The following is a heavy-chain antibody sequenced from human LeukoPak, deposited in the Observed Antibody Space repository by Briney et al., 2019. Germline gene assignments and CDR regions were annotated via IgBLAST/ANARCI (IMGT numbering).Heavy chain of an antibody. CDR3: AKDSLPGVWSGYLDY. J-gene: IGHJ4*02. CDR1: GFTFSSYG. V-gene: IGHV3-30*18. D-gene: IGHD3-3*01. CDR2: ISYDGSNK. Sequence: GRSLRLSCAASGFTFSSYGMHWVRQAPGKGLEWVAVISYDGSNKYYADSVKGRFTISRDNSKNTLYLQMNSLRAEDTAVNYCAKDSLPGVWSGYLDYWGQGTLVTVSS.